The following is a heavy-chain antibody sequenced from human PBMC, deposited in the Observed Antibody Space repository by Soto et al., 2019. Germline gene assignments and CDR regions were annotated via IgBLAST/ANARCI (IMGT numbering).Heavy chain of an antibody. V-gene: IGHV1-69*13. J-gene: IGHJ1*01. D-gene: IGHD5-12*01. CDR1: GGTFSSFG. CDR3: AREASGYDF. Sequence: SVKVSSKASGGTFSSFGISWVRQAPGQGLEWMGGIIPVFGRPNYAQRFRGRLTITADESTNTSYMELIDLTSEDTAVYYCAREASGYDFWGQGTQVTVS. CDR2: IIPVFGRP.